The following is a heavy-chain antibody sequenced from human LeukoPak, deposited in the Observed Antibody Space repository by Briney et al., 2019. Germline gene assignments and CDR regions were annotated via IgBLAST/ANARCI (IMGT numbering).Heavy chain of an antibody. CDR2: INPSGGST. CDR3: ARDKGGSGWYEAWFDP. CDR1: GYTFTSYC. J-gene: IGHJ5*02. Sequence: GASVKVSCKASGYTFTSYCMHWVRQAPGQGLEWMGIINPSGGSTSYAQKFQGRVTMTRDTSTSTVYMELSSLRSEDTAVYYCARDKGGSGWYEAWFDPWGQGTLVTVSS. D-gene: IGHD6-19*01. V-gene: IGHV1-46*01.